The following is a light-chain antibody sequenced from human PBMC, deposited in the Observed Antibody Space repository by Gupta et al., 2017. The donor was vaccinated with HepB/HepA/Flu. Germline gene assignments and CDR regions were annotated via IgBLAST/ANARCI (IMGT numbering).Light chain of an antibody. Sequence: TQMTQSPSTLSASAGDRVTITCRASQSISSWLAWYQQKPGKAPKLLIYKASSLESGVPSRFSGRGSGTEFTLTISSLQPDDLAAYYCQQYNSYPLCSFGQGTKLEIK. CDR2: KAS. J-gene: IGKJ2*04. CDR1: QSISSW. V-gene: IGKV1-5*03. CDR3: QQYNSYPLCS.